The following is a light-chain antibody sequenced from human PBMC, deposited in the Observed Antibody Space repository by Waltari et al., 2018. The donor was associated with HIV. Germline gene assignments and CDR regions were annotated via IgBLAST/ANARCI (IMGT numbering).Light chain of an antibody. V-gene: IGLV1-47*01. CDR2: RKN. CDR3: AAWDDRLSGRL. J-gene: IGLJ2*01. CDR1: SSNVSNNY. Sequence: QSVLAQPRSVSGTPGQRVNISCSGSSSNVSNNYVYWYQQVPGVAPKLLIYRKNQRPSGVPDRFSGSKSGTSASLAISGLRTEDEAEYYCAAWDDRLSGRLFGGGTKVTVL.